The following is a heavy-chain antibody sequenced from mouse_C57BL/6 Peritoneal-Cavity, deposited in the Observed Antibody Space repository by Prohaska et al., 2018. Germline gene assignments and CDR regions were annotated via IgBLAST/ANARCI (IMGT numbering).Heavy chain of an antibody. D-gene: IGHD2-3*01. CDR1: GYSITSGYY. CDR3: DRGTIYDGYDQFAD. Sequence: PSQSLSLTCSVTGYSITSGYYWNWIRHFQGNKLEWMGCISYDGSNNYNPSLKNRISITRDTYKKQFFLKLYSDTTQDTATYYRDRGTIYDGYDQFADRDEGTLVTVSA. J-gene: IGHJ3*01. CDR2: ISYDGSN. V-gene: IGHV3-6*01.